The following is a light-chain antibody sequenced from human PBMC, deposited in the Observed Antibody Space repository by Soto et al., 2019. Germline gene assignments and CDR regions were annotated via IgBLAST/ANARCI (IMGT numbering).Light chain of an antibody. V-gene: IGLV2-23*02. CDR3: CSYASTSTLL. CDR2: EVS. CDR1: SSDVGSYNL. Sequence: QSALTQPASVSGSPGQSITISCTGTSSDVGSYNLVSWYQRHPDKDPKLMIYEVSKRPSGVSDRFSGSKSGNTASLTISGLQAEDEADYYCCSYASTSTLLFGGGTKLTVL. J-gene: IGLJ3*02.